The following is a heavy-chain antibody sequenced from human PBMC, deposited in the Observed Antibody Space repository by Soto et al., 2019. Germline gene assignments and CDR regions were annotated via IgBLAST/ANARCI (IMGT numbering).Heavy chain of an antibody. CDR2: ISGSGGST. J-gene: IGHJ5*02. Sequence: VQLLESGGGLVQPGGSLRLSCAASGFTFSSYAMSWVRQAPGKGLEWVSAISGSGGSTYYADSVNGRFTTSRDNSKNTLYLQMNSLRAEDTAVYYCANAVDKDGLNWFDPWGQGTVVTVSS. CDR1: GFTFSSYA. V-gene: IGHV3-23*01. CDR3: ANAVDKDGLNWFDP.